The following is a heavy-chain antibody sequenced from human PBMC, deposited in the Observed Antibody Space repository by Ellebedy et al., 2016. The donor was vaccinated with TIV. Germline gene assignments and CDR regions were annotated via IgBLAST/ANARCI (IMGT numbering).Heavy chain of an antibody. D-gene: IGHD3-16*01. Sequence: MPSETLSLTCTVSGGSISSYYWSRIRQPPGKGLEWIGYIYYSGSTNYNPSLKSRVTISVDTSKNQFSLKLSSVTAADTAVYYCARGGADPFDYWGQGTLVTVSS. CDR2: IYYSGST. J-gene: IGHJ4*02. CDR3: ARGGADPFDY. CDR1: GGSISSYY. V-gene: IGHV4-59*08.